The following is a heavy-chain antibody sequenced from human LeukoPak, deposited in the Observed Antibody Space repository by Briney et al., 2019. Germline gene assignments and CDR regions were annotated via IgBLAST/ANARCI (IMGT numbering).Heavy chain of an antibody. V-gene: IGHV3-53*01. CDR1: GFTVSTNY. D-gene: IGHD2-15*01. CDR3: AKEDIVVVVAAIIDY. J-gene: IGHJ4*02. CDR2: IYSGGNT. Sequence: GGSLRLSCAASGFTVSTNYMSWVRQAPGKGLEWVSIIYSGGNTYYADSVKGRFTISRDNSKNTLYLQMNSLRAEDTAVYYCAKEDIVVVVAAIIDYWGQGTLVTVSS.